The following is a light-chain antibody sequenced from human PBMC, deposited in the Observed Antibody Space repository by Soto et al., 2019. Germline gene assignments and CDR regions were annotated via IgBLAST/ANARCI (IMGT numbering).Light chain of an antibody. CDR2: EVS. J-gene: IGLJ2*01. CDR3: SSYTSSSTRV. CDR1: SSDVGGYNY. Sequence: QSALTQPASVSGSPGQSITISRTGTSSDVGGYNYVSWYQQHPGKAPKLMIYEVSKRPSGVSNRFSGSKSGNTASLTISGLQAEDEADYYCSSYTSSSTRVFGGGTKLTVL. V-gene: IGLV2-14*01.